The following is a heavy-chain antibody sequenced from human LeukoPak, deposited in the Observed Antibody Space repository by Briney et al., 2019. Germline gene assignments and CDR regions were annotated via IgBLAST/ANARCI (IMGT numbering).Heavy chain of an antibody. CDR2: IKEDGSDK. CDR3: AKDGGVVYCSSTSCQPDY. D-gene: IGHD2-2*01. CDR1: GFTFNNYW. V-gene: IGHV3-7*01. J-gene: IGHJ4*02. Sequence: GGSLRLSCAASGFTFNNYWMTWFHQAPGKGLEWVANIKEDGSDKYYVDSVKGRFTISRDNSKNTLYLQMNSLRAEDTAVYYCAKDGGVVYCSSTSCQPDYWGQGTLVTVSS.